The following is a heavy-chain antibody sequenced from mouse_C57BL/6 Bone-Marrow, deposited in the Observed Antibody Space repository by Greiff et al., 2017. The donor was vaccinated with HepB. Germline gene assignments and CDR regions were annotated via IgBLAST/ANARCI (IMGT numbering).Heavy chain of an antibody. CDR2: IDPENGDT. V-gene: IGHV14-4*01. CDR1: GFNIKDDY. D-gene: IGHD2-1*01. J-gene: IGHJ2*01. CDR3: TTSRYGNFFFDY. Sequence: EVQLVESGAELVRPGASVKLSCTASGFNIKDDYMHWVKQRPEQGLEWIGWIDPENGDTEYASKFQGKATITADTSSNTAYLQLSSLTSEDTAVYYCTTSRYGNFFFDYGGQGTTLTVSS.